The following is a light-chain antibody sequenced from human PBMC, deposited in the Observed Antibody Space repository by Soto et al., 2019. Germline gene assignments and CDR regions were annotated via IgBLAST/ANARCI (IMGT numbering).Light chain of an antibody. CDR1: QSVSGN. J-gene: IGKJ5*01. Sequence: EIVMTQSPATLSVSPGERATLSCRASQSVSGNLAWYQQKPGQAPRLLIYGASTRATGIPARFSGSGSGTDFTLTISSLQSEHFALYYCQQYNNWSPTFGQGTRLEIK. CDR3: QQYNNWSPT. CDR2: GAS. V-gene: IGKV3-15*01.